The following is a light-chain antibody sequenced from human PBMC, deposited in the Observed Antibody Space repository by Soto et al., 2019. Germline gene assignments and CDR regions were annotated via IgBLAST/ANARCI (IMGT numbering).Light chain of an antibody. CDR3: STSHA. CDR1: DISDYHY. J-gene: IGLJ1*01. CDR2: EVS. Sequence: QSALTQPASVSGSPGQSITISCTGSDISDYHYVSWYQQYPGKAPKLMIYEVSNRPSGVSHRFSGYKSGNTASLTISGLQAEDEADYYCSTSHAFATGTKLTVL. V-gene: IGLV2-14*01.